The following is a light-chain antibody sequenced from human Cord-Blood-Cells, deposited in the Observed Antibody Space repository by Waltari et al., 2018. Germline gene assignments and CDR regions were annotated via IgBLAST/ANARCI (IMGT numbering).Light chain of an antibody. J-gene: IGLJ1*01. V-gene: IGLV2-11*01. CDR2: EFS. CDR1: SSDVGGSNY. Sequence: QSALTQPRSVSGSPAQSVTISCPGTSSDVGGSNYVSCYQQHPGKDPQLMIYEFSKRPSGVPDRFSGSKSGNTASLTISGLQAEDEADYYCCSYAGSYTSYVFGTGTKVTVL. CDR3: CSYAGSYTSYV.